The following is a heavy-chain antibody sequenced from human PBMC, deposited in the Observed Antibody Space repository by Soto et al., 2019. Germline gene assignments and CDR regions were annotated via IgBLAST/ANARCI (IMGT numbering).Heavy chain of an antibody. D-gene: IGHD6-19*01. CDR1: GYTLTELS. V-gene: IGHV1-24*01. Sequence: ASVKVSCKVSGYTLTELSMHWVRQAPGKGLEWMGGFDPEDGETIYAQKFQGRVTMTEDTSTDTAYMELSSLRSEDTAVYYCATASSQSLRYSSGWHEKFDYWGQGTLVTVSS. J-gene: IGHJ4*02. CDR3: ATASSQSLRYSSGWHEKFDY. CDR2: FDPEDGET.